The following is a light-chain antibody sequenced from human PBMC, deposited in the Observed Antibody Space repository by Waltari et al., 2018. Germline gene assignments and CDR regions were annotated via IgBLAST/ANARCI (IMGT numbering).Light chain of an antibody. CDR2: WAS. V-gene: IGKV4-1*01. CDR1: QSVFHSSDSKNY. Sequence: DIVMTQSPDSLAVSLGERATINCKPSQSVFHSSDSKNYLTWYQQKPGQPPKLLIHWASTRPSGVHDRFSGSRSGTDFPLPISSLQAEDVALYYCQQHYSSPLTFGGGTKVEIQ. J-gene: IGKJ4*01. CDR3: QQHYSSPLT.